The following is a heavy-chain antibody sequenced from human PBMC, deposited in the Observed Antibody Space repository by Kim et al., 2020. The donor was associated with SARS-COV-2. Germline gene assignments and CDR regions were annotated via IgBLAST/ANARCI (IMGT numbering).Heavy chain of an antibody. CDR1: GFTVSSNY. Sequence: GGSLRLSCAASGFTVSSNYMSWVRQAPGKGLEWVSVIYSGGSTYYADSVKGRFTISRDNSKNTLYLQMNSLRAEDTAVYYCARGPRGCSGGSCLLYYYYGMDVWGQGTTVTVSS. CDR3: ARGPRGCSGGSCLLYYYYGMDV. CDR2: IYSGGST. J-gene: IGHJ6*02. D-gene: IGHD2-15*01. V-gene: IGHV3-53*01.